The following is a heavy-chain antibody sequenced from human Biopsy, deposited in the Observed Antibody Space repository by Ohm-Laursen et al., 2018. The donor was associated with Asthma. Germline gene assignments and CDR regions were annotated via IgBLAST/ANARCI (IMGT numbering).Heavy chain of an antibody. CDR3: ARTFHFWSPYHAEHYQL. CDR2: IKHDGSEK. J-gene: IGHJ1*01. D-gene: IGHD3-3*02. CDR1: GFTFGDYW. V-gene: IGHV3-7*01. Sequence: SLTLSCAAFGFTFGDYWMSWVRQVPGKGLEWVANIKHDGSEKNHVDSLKGRFTISRDNAKNSLYLQMNGLRAEDTAVYYCARTFHFWSPYHAEHYQLWGQGTLVTVSS.